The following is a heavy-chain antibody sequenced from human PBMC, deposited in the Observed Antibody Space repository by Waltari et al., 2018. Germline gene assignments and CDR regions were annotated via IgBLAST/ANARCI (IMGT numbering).Heavy chain of an antibody. CDR1: GGSFSGYY. D-gene: IGHD6-19*01. J-gene: IGHJ4*02. CDR3: ARGGSGWNGGSLHSWGYYFDY. CDR2: INHRGST. V-gene: IGHV4-34*01. Sequence: QVQLQQWGAGLLKPSETLSLTCAVYGGSFSGYYWSWIRQPPGKGLGWIGEINHRGSTNDNPSIKSRVTISVDTSKNQFSLKLSSVTAADTAVYYCARGGSGWNGGSLHSWGYYFDYWGQGTLVTVSS.